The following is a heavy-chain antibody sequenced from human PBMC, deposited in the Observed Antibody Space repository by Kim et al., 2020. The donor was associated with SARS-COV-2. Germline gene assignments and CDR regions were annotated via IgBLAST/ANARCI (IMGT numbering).Heavy chain of an antibody. V-gene: IGHV3-9*01. D-gene: IGHD3-22*01. CDR3: AKDIRYYYDSSGPPYGMDV. Sequence: GGSLRLSCAASGFTFDDYAMHWVRQAPGKGLEWVSGISWNSGSIGYADSVKGRFTISRDNAKNSLYLQMNSLRAEDTALYYCAKDIRYYYDSSGPPYGMDVWGQGTTVTVSS. J-gene: IGHJ6*02. CDR2: ISWNSGSI. CDR1: GFTFDDYA.